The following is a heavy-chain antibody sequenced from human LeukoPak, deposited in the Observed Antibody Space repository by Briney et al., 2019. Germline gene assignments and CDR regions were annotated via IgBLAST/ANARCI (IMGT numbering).Heavy chain of an antibody. CDR1: GFTFSSYG. V-gene: IGHV3-30*02. CDR2: IRYDGSNK. Sequence: GGSLRLSCAASGFTFSSYGMHWVRQAPGKGLERVAFIRYDGSNKYYADSVKGRFTISRDNSKNTLYLQMNSLRSEDTAVYYCATRRGNYDYVWGSYLDDYFDYRGQGTLVTVSS. D-gene: IGHD3-16*02. CDR3: ATRRGNYDYVWGSYLDDYFDY. J-gene: IGHJ4*02.